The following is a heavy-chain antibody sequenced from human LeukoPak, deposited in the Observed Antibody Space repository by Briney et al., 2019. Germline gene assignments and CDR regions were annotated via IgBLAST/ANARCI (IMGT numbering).Heavy chain of an antibody. Sequence: GGSLRLSCAASGFTFSSYSMNWVRQAPGKGLEWVSYISHSSSTIYYADSVKGRFTISRDNSKNTLYLQMNSLRAEDTAVYYCARRAGAYSHPYDYWGQGTLVTVSS. J-gene: IGHJ4*02. CDR3: ARRAGAYSHPYDY. CDR2: ISHSSSTI. D-gene: IGHD4/OR15-4a*01. V-gene: IGHV3-48*01. CDR1: GFTFSSYS.